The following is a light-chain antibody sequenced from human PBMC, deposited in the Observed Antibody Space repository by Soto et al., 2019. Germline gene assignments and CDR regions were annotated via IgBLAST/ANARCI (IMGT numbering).Light chain of an antibody. Sequence: EIVMTQSPATLSVSPGERVTLSFSASQSVSINLAWYQQKPGQAPRLLIYTASARATGIPARFSGSGSGTEFTLTISSLQSEDFAVYYCQHYNNWPPWTFGQGTKVDIK. CDR2: TAS. CDR3: QHYNNWPPWT. CDR1: QSVSIN. J-gene: IGKJ1*01. V-gene: IGKV3-15*01.